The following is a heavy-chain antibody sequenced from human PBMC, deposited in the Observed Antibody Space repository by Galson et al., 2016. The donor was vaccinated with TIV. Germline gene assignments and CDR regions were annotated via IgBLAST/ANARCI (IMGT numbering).Heavy chain of an antibody. CDR2: IYCDDGT. J-gene: IGHJ3*02. CDR3: AHRHMPRSTGSDAFDM. D-gene: IGHD3-9*01. CDR1: GFSLSTSGVG. Sequence: PALVIPTQTLTLTCSFSGFSLSTSGVGVAWIRHPPGKALEWLGLIYCDDGTNYRPSRENRLTITKDTPQNQVVLTMTNMDPVDTATYYCAHRHMPRSTGSDAFDMWGRGTMVIVSS. V-gene: IGHV2-5*02.